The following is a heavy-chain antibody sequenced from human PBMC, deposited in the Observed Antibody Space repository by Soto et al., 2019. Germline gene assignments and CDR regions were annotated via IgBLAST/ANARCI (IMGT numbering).Heavy chain of an antibody. V-gene: IGHV3-23*01. D-gene: IGHD2-2*03. J-gene: IGHJ5*02. CDR1: GFTFSSYA. Sequence: PGGSLRLSCAASGFTFSSYAMSWVRQAPGKGLEWVSAISGSGGSTYYADSVKGRFTISRDNSKNTLYLQMNSLRAEDTAVYYCAKARRALLGYCLFDPWGQGTLVTVSS. CDR3: AKARRALLGYCLFDP. CDR2: ISGSGGST.